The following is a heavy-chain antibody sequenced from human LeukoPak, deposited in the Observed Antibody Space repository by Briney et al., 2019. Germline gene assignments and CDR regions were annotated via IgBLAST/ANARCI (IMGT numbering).Heavy chain of an antibody. J-gene: IGHJ3*02. V-gene: IGHV1-69*01. Sequence: GSSVKVSCKASGGTFSSYAISWVRQAPGQGLERMGGIIPIFGTANYAQKFQGRVTITADESTSTAYMELSSLRSEDTAVYYCARAGYCSGGSCYAAPDDAFDIWGQGTMVTVSS. CDR2: IIPIFGTA. D-gene: IGHD2-15*01. CDR1: GGTFSSYA. CDR3: ARAGYCSGGSCYAAPDDAFDI.